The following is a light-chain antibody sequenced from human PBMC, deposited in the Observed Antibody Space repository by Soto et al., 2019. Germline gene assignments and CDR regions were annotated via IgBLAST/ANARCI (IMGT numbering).Light chain of an antibody. J-gene: IGKJ1*01. CDR3: QQYDSYSWT. CDR1: QRISNW. CDR2: DAS. V-gene: IGKV1-5*01. Sequence: DIQMTQSPSTLSASVGDRVTITCRASQRISNWLAWYQQKPGKAPQLLIYDASSLESGAPSRFSGSGSGTEFTLTISSLQPDDFATYYCQQYDSYSWTFGLGTKVE.